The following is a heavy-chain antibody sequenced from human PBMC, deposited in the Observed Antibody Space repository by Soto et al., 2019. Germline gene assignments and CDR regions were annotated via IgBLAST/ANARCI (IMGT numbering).Heavy chain of an antibody. CDR1: GDTFNFYT. D-gene: IGHD3-10*01. CDR3: ATSYGSGSRPFDY. J-gene: IGHJ4*02. CDR2: IIPMLGMS. Sequence: QVQLVQSGAEVKKPGSSVKVSCKASGDTFNFYTISWVRQAPGQGLEWMGRIIPMLGMSNYAQKFQDRVTIIADKTTRTDNMQSSSFRSEDTAIYYCATSYGSGSRPFDYWGQGTLATVSS. V-gene: IGHV1-69*02.